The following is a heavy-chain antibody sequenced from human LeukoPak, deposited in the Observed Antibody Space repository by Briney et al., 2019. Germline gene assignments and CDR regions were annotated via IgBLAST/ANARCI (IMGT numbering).Heavy chain of an antibody. CDR2: ITASSTAI. D-gene: IGHD3-3*01. CDR3: ATFFSYDFWSGYYEYFQH. J-gene: IGHJ1*01. CDR1: GFTFNTYT. Sequence: GGSLRLSCAASGFTFNTYTMNWVRQAPGKGLEWVSSITASSTAIYSADSVKGRFTISRDNAKNSLYLQMNSLRAEDTAVYYCATFFSYDFWSGYYEYFQHWGQGTLVTVSS. V-gene: IGHV3-21*01.